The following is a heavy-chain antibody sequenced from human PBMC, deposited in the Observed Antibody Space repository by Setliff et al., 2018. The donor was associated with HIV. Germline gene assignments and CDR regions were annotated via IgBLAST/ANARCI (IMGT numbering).Heavy chain of an antibody. J-gene: IGHJ5*02. CDR1: GYSFTAHY. CDR3: ARDIGDPDVWWLDP. Sequence: ASVKVSCKASGYSFTAHYMHWVRQAPGLGLEWMGLINPTGTWTSYAQRFQGRATMTRDTSTNTDYMELSSLRSEDTAIYYCARDIGDPDVWWLDPWGQGTLVTVSS. D-gene: IGHD2-21*01. V-gene: IGHV1-46*01. CDR2: INPTGTWT.